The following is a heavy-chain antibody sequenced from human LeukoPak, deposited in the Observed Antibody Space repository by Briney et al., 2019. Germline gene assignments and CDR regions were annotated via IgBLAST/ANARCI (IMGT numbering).Heavy chain of an antibody. CDR3: SRSLDY. Sequence: GGSLRLSWAASGFPFSGYWMDWVRQAPGKGMEWVANIKQDGSEEYYADSVKGRFTISRDNAKNSLYLQMNSLRAEDTAVYYCSRSLDYWGQGALVTVSS. V-gene: IGHV3-7*01. J-gene: IGHJ4*02. CDR2: IKQDGSEE. CDR1: GFPFSGYW.